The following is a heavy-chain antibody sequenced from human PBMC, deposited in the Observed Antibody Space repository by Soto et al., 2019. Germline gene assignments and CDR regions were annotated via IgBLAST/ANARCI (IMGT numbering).Heavy chain of an antibody. Sequence: QVQLQESGPGLVKPSQTLSLTCTVSGGSISSGGYYWSWIGQHPGKGLEWIGYIYYSGSTYYNPSLKCRVTISVDTAKSQFSLKLSSVTAADTAVYYCARDFGSGYFDYWGQGALVTVCS. J-gene: IGHJ4*02. D-gene: IGHD3-22*01. CDR1: GGSISSGGYY. CDR3: ARDFGSGYFDY. V-gene: IGHV4-31*03. CDR2: IYYSGST.